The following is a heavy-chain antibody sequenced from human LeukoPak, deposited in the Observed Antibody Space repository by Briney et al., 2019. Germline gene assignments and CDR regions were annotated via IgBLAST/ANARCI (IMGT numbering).Heavy chain of an antibody. D-gene: IGHD6-13*01. J-gene: IGHJ4*02. CDR3: ARVSIAAADYFDY. CDR2: IYSSGST. V-gene: IGHV4-61*02. Sequence: SETLSLTYTVSGGSISSGAYYWSWSRQPAGKGLGWIGRIYSSGSTNYNPSLKSRVIISVDMSKNQCSLKLSSVTAADTAVYYCARVSIAAADYFDYWGPGTLVTVSS. CDR1: GGSISSGAYY.